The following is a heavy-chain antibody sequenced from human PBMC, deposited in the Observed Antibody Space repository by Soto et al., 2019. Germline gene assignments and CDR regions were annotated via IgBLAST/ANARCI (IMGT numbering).Heavy chain of an antibody. V-gene: IGHV4-59*08. CDR3: TTQGFGILHGRVDV. D-gene: IGHD3-10*01. J-gene: IGHJ6*02. Sequence: SETPSLTRTFSGASFSSISNHYCSWIRQPPGKGLEWIGYISYSGYTSYNPSLRSRLSISVDTSKNQVPLMLASVTAADTAVYYCTTQGFGILHGRVDVWGPGTTVTVSS. CDR1: GASFSSISNHY. CDR2: ISYSGYT.